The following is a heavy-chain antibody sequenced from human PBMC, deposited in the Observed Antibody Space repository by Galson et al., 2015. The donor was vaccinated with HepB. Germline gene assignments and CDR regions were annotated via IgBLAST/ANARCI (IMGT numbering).Heavy chain of an antibody. CDR3: ARDRGSYCYYGMDV. Sequence: SLRLSCAASGFTFSSYEMNWVRQAPGKGLEWVSYISSSGSTIYYADSVKGRFTISRDNAKNSLYLQMNSLRAEDTAVYYCARDRGSYCYYGMDVWGQGTTVTVSS. CDR1: GFTFSSYE. CDR2: ISSSGSTI. J-gene: IGHJ6*02. D-gene: IGHD3-16*01. V-gene: IGHV3-48*03.